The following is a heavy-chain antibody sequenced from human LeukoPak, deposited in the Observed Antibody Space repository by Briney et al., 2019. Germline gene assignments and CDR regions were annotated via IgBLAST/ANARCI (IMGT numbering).Heavy chain of an antibody. Sequence: SETLSLTCAVYGGSFSGYYWSWIRQPPGKGLEWIGYIYYSGSTNCNPSLKSRVTISVDTSKNQFSLKLSSVTAADTAVYYCARHEGSYPFDYWGQGTLVTVSS. CDR1: GGSFSGYY. V-gene: IGHV4-59*08. J-gene: IGHJ4*02. D-gene: IGHD1-26*01. CDR2: IYYSGST. CDR3: ARHEGSYPFDY.